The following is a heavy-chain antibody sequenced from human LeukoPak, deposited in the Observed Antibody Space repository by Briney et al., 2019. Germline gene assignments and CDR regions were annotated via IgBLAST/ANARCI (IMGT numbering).Heavy chain of an antibody. Sequence: GSLRLSCAASGFTFSTYGMNWVRQAPGKGLEWVSPISPSSYINYADSLKGRFTISRDNAKNSLYLQMNSLRVEDTAVYYCAREYYDSSGYSHDAFDIWGQGTVVTVS. D-gene: IGHD3-22*01. CDR3: AREYYDSSGYSHDAFDI. V-gene: IGHV3-21*01. CDR1: GFTFSTYG. J-gene: IGHJ3*02. CDR2: ISPSSYI.